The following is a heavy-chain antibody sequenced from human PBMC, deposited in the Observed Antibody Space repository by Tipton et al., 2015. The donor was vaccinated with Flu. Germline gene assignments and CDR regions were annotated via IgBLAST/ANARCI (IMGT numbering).Heavy chain of an antibody. D-gene: IGHD2-21*01. CDR2: INNDGTST. V-gene: IGHV3-74*01. CDR1: GFTFSSFW. J-gene: IGHJ3*01. Sequence: SLRLSCAASGFTFSSFWMHWVRQVPGKGLVWVSHINNDGTSTTYAESVKGRFTISRDNAKKSVHLQMNGLRDEDTALYYCARAPRDSDAFDVWGQGTVVTVSS. CDR3: ARAPRDSDAFDV.